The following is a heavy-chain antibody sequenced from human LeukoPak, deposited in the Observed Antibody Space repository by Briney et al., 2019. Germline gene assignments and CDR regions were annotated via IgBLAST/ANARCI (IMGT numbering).Heavy chain of an antibody. CDR3: ARFNGYYMDV. Sequence: PGGSLRLSCAASGFTFSSYEMNWVRQAPGKGLEWVSYISSSGSTIYYADSVKGRFTISRDNAKNSLYLQMNSLRAEDTAVYYCARFNGYYMDVWGKGTTVTVSS. J-gene: IGHJ6*03. D-gene: IGHD3-16*02. CDR1: GFTFSSYE. V-gene: IGHV3-48*03. CDR2: ISSSGSTI.